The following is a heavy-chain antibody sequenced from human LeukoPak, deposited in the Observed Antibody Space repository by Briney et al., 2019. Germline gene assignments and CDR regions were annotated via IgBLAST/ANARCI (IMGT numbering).Heavy chain of an antibody. D-gene: IGHD3-9*01. V-gene: IGHV1-46*01. CDR3: ARDPKGILTGFWFDP. J-gene: IGHJ5*02. CDR2: INPSGGST. CDR1: GYTFTSYY. Sequence: GASVKVSCKASGYTFTSYYMHWVRQAPGQGLEWMGIINPSGGSTSYAQKFQGRVTMTRDMSTSTVYMELSSLRSEDTAVYYCARDPKGILTGFWFDPWGQGTLVTVSS.